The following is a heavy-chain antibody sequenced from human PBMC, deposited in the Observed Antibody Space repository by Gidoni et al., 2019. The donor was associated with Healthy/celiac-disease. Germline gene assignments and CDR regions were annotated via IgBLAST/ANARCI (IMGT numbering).Heavy chain of an antibody. V-gene: IGHV1-69*06. D-gene: IGHD6-19*01. CDR2: IIPIFGTA. J-gene: IGHJ6*02. CDR3: ARLPGYSSGWYYYYGMDV. CDR1: GGTFSRYA. Sequence: QVQLVQSGAEVKKPGSSVKVSCKASGGTFSRYALSWVRQAPGQGLEWMGGIIPIFGTANYAQKFQGRVTITADKSTSTAYMELSSLRSEDTAVYYCARLPGYSSGWYYYYGMDVWGQGTTVTVSS.